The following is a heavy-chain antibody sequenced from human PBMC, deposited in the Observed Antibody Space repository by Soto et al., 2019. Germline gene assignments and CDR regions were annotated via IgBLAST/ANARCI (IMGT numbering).Heavy chain of an antibody. CDR2: IRSKGHNYAT. CDR3: TRDLFSYDYSGILWFDP. J-gene: IGHJ5*02. Sequence: EVQLVESGGGLVQPGGSLKLSCAASGFAFSGSAMYWVRQASGKGPEWVGRIRSKGHNYATEYAASVKGRFTISRDDSKNTAYVQMNSLQTEDTAVYYCTRDLFSYDYSGILWFDPWGQGTLVTVSS. CDR1: GFAFSGSA. V-gene: IGHV3-73*02. D-gene: IGHD3-16*01.